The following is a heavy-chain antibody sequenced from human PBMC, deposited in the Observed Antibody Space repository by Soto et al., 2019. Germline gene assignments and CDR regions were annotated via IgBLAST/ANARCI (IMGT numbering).Heavy chain of an antibody. J-gene: IGHJ4*02. CDR2: IKEDGNEK. Sequence: GGSLRLSCAASGFTFSTYWMGWVRQAPGKGLEWVAKIKEDGNEKDYVASVKGRFSISRDNAKNSLYLQMNGLRGEDTAVYYCARDPNRGGDYDYWGQGTLVTVSS. D-gene: IGHD3-16*01. V-gene: IGHV3-7*04. CDR3: ARDPNRGGDYDY. CDR1: GFTFSTYW.